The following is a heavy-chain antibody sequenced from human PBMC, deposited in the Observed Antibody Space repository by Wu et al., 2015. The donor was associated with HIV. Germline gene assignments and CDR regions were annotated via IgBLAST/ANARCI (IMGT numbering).Heavy chain of an antibody. CDR1: GGTFSSYA. J-gene: IGHJ6*03. Sequence: QVQLVQSGAEVKKPGSSVKVSCKASGGTFSSYAISWVRQAPGQGLEWMGGIIPIFGTANYAQKFQGRVTITADESTSTAYMELSSLRSEDTAVYYCAREGSYCGGDCPNYYYYYMDVWGKGTTVTVSS. CDR3: AREGSYCGGDCPNYYYYYMDV. D-gene: IGHD2-21*01. CDR2: IIPIFGTA. V-gene: IGHV1-69*12.